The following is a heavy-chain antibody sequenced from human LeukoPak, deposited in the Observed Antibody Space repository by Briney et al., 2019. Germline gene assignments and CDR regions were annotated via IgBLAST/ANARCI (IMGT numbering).Heavy chain of an antibody. CDR2: ISHSYNTV. CDR3: ARGPRLTISLIRFDP. Sequence: GGPLRLSCAASGFTFSDYYMSWIRQAPGKGLEWASYISHSYNTVYYADSVRGRFTTSRDNARNSLYLQMNSLRAEDTAVYYCARGPRLTISLIRFDPWGEGTLVTVSS. V-gene: IGHV3-11*01. CDR1: GFTFSDYY. J-gene: IGHJ5*02. D-gene: IGHD5-24*01.